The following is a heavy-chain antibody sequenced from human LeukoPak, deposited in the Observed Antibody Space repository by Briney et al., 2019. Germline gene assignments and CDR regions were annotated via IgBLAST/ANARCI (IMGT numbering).Heavy chain of an antibody. CDR3: ARGRSRVVTYGNFDY. J-gene: IGHJ4*02. V-gene: IGHV1-18*01. CDR2: ISTYSGNT. D-gene: IGHD2-21*02. Sequence: ASVNVSCTPSGYTFTIYALSWVRQAPGQGREWMGWISTYSGNTNYAQKLQGRITMTIETSTSTAYMALRSLTSDATAVYYCARGRSRVVTYGNFDYWGQGTLVPVSS. CDR1: GYTFTIYA.